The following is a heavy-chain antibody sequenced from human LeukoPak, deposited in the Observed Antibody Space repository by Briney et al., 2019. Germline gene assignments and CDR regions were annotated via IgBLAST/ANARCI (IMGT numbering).Heavy chain of an antibody. CDR2: IRSKANSYAT. CDR1: GFTFSGSA. J-gene: IGHJ6*03. Sequence: GGSLRLSCAASGFTFSGSAMHWVRQASGKGLEWVGRIRSKANSYATAYAASVKGRFTISRDDSKNTAYLQMNSLKTEDTAVYYCTRHVDSSSWYGGGNYYYYYYMDVWGKGTTVTVSS. V-gene: IGHV3-73*01. D-gene: IGHD6-13*01. CDR3: TRHVDSSSWYGGGNYYYYYYMDV.